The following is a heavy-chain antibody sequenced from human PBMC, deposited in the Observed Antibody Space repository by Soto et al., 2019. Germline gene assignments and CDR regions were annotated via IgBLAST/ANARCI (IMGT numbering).Heavy chain of an antibody. CDR3: ARGPEHSSWSKRSSGWFDP. J-gene: IGHJ5*02. Sequence: ESGGGVVQPGRSLRLSCAASGFTFSSYGMHWVRQAPGKGLEWVAVIWYDGSNKYYADSVKGRFTISRDNSKNTLYLQMNSLRAEDTAVYYCARGPEHSSWSKRSSGWFDPWGQGTLVTVSS. CDR1: GFTFSSYG. D-gene: IGHD6-13*01. CDR2: IWYDGSNK. V-gene: IGHV3-33*01.